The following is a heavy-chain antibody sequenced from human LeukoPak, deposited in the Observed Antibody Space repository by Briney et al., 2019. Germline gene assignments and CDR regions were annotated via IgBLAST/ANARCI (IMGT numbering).Heavy chain of an antibody. CDR3: ARDSYSSSRNDY. D-gene: IGHD6-13*01. CDR1: GFTFSSYG. V-gene: IGHV3-23*01. Sequence: GSLRLSCAASGFTFSSYGMSWVRQAPGKGLEWVSAISGSGGSTYYADSVKGRFTISRDNSKNTLYLQMNSLRAEDTAVYYCARDSYSSSRNDYWGQGTLVTVSS. J-gene: IGHJ4*02. CDR2: ISGSGGST.